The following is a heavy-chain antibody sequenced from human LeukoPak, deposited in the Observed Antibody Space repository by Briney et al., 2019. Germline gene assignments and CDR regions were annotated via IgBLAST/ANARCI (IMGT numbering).Heavy chain of an antibody. CDR1: GYTFTSYY. J-gene: IGHJ4*02. CDR3: ARSMIVVVIDY. Sequence: ASVKVSYKASGYTFTSYYMHWVRQAPGQGLKWMGIINPSGGSTSYAQQFQGRVSMTRDTSTSTVYMELISLRSKDTAVYYCARSMIVVVIDYWGQGTLVTVSS. D-gene: IGHD3-22*01. CDR2: INPSGGST. V-gene: IGHV1-46*01.